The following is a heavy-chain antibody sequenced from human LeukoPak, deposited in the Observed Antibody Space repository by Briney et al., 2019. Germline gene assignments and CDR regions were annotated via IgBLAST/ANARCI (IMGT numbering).Heavy chain of an antibody. CDR2: VYYSGST. CDR1: GGSISSSNYY. D-gene: IGHD3-22*01. CDR3: ARGPHYYDSSGYYRAPPDY. Sequence: PSETLSLTCTVSGGSISSSNYYWGWIRQPPGKGLECIGSVYYSGSTYYNPSLKSRVTISVDTSKNQFSLKLSSVTAADTAVYYCARGPHYYDSSGYYRAPPDYWGQGTLVTVSS. J-gene: IGHJ4*02. V-gene: IGHV4-39*07.